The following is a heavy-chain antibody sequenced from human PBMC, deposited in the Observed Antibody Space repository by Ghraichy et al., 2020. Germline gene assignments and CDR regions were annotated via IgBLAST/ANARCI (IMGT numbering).Heavy chain of an antibody. V-gene: IGHV3-7*03. Sequence: GGSLRLSCAASGFPFNKFWMTWVRQAPGKGLEWVANINDDAKERYYVDSVKGRFTISRDNAKNSLYLQMNSLRVKDTAVYYCARDPTYGALDYWGQGILVTVSS. D-gene: IGHD4-17*01. CDR2: INDDAKER. CDR1: GFPFNKFW. J-gene: IGHJ4*02. CDR3: ARDPTYGALDY.